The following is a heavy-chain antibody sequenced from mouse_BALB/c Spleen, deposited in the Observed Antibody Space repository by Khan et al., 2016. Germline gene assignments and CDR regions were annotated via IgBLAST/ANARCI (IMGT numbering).Heavy chain of an antibody. D-gene: IGHD1-1*02. Sequence: EVELVESGGGLVKPGGSLKLSCAASGLTFSNYAMSWVRQFPGKRLEWVAETSSGGTDTNYADTVTGQSTISRDNAKNTLYLEMSSLRSEDAAMDFCVREYYGSSLFACGGQGTLVAVSA. J-gene: IGHJ3*01. CDR2: TSSGGTDT. CDR3: VREYYGSSLFAC. CDR1: GLTFSNYA. V-gene: IGHV5-9-4*01.